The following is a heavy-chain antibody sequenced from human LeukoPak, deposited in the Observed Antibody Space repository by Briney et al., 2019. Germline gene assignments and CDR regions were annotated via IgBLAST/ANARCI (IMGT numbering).Heavy chain of an antibody. CDR1: GFTVSSNY. J-gene: IGHJ6*03. CDR2: IYSGGST. V-gene: IGHV3-53*01. D-gene: IGHD3-9*01. Sequence: PGGSLRLSCAASGFTVSSNYMSWVRQAPGKGLEWVSVIYSGGSTYYADSVKGRFTISRDNSKNTLYLQMNSLRAEDTAVYYCARVCHYYDILTGGAHYYYMDVWGKGTTVTVSS. CDR3: ARVCHYYDILTGGAHYYYMDV.